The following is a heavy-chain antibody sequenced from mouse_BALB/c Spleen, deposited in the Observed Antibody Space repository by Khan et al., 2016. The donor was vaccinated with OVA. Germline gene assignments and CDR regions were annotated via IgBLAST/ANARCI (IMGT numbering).Heavy chain of an antibody. CDR2: ITPSTGYT. Sequence: QVQLKASGAEMAKPGASVKMSCKASGYTFISYWMHWVKQRPGQGLEWIGYITPSTGYTEYNQTFKDKATFTADKSSSPAAMQLSSLTSEDSSVYYCARRGVYGIFAYWGQGTLVTVAA. J-gene: IGHJ3*01. CDR1: GYTFISYW. V-gene: IGHV1-7*01. D-gene: IGHD2-1*01. CDR3: ARRGVYGIFAY.